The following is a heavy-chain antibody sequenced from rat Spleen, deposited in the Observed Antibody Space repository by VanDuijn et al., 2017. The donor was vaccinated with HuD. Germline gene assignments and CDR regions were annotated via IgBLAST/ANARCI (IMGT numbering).Heavy chain of an antibody. CDR2: ISPSSSNS. D-gene: IGHD1-10*01. CDR1: GFTFSNYG. V-gene: IGHV5-19*01. Sequence: EVQLVESGGGLAQPGRSLRLSCAASGFTFSNYGIHWIRQAPTKGLEWVAFISPSSSNSYYRDSVKGRFTISRDNAKSTLYLQRDSLRSEDTATYYCATDDNDLDYGGQGVMVTVSS. CDR3: ATDDNDLDY. J-gene: IGHJ2*01.